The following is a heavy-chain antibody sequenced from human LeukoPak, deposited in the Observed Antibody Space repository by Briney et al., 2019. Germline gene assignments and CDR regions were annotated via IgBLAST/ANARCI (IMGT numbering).Heavy chain of an antibody. D-gene: IGHD6-6*01. J-gene: IGHJ4*02. Sequence: GGSLRLSCAASGFTFSSYWMHWVRQAPGKGLVWVSRINSDGSSTSYADSVKGRFTISRDNAKNTLYLQMNSLRAEDTAVYSCARGGVYSSSAPDYWGQGTLVTVSS. CDR3: ARGGVYSSSAPDY. CDR2: INSDGSST. V-gene: IGHV3-74*01. CDR1: GFTFSSYW.